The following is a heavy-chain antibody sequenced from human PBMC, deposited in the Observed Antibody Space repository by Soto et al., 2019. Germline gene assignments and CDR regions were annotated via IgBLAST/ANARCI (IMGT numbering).Heavy chain of an antibody. CDR2: LSFDGITK. CDR1: GFSFSSFG. D-gene: IGHD1-26*01. J-gene: IGHJ6*01. Sequence: GGSLRLSCAASGFSFSSFGMHWVRQAPGKGLEWVAGLSFDGITKHYADSVKGRFTISRDNSKNTMYLQMNSLRPEDTSIYYCAKDGAWELLPAYGMDVWGPGTTVTVPS. CDR3: AKDGAWELLPAYGMDV. V-gene: IGHV3-30*18.